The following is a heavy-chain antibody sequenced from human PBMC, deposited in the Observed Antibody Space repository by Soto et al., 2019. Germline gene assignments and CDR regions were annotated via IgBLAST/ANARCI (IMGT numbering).Heavy chain of an antibody. V-gene: IGHV1-18*04. Sequence: ASVNVHWMASGYTITSYGIRRIRQAPGQGLEWMGWISAYNGNTNYAQKLQGRVTMTTDTSTSTAYMELRSLRSDDTAVYYCAKTDSSGPMGYFEYWGQGTLVTVSS. CDR1: GYTITSYG. CDR3: AKTDSSGPMGYFEY. D-gene: IGHD6-19*01. CDR2: ISAYNGNT. J-gene: IGHJ4*02.